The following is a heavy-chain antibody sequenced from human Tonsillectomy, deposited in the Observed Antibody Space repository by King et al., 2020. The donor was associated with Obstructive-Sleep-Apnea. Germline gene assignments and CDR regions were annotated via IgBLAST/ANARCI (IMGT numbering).Heavy chain of an antibody. V-gene: IGHV3-49*03. CDR2: IRNKAYGGTT. Sequence: VQLVESGGGLVQPGRSLRLSCKGSGFRFGDYAMSWTRQAPGKGLEWVGFIRNKAYGGTTEYAASVKGRFTISRDDYKGIAYLQMNSLKSEDTAVYYCTRKFYYDSSGNAIDYWGQGTLVTVSS. D-gene: IGHD3-22*01. J-gene: IGHJ4*02. CDR3: TRKFYYDSSGNAIDY. CDR1: GFRFGDYA.